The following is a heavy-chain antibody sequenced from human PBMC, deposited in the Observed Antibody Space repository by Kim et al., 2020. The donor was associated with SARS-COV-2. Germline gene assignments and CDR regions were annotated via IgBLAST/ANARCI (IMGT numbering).Heavy chain of an antibody. CDR2: IYYSGST. CDR1: GGSISSSSYY. J-gene: IGHJ6*02. Sequence: SETLSLTCTVSGGSISSSSYYWGWIRQPPGKGLEWIGSIYYSGSTYYNPSLKSRVTISVDTSKNQFSLKLSSVTAADTAVYYCANGYCSGGSCYSDDYYYYGMDVWGQGTTVTVSS. CDR3: ANGYCSGGSCYSDDYYYYGMDV. V-gene: IGHV4-39*01. D-gene: IGHD2-15*01.